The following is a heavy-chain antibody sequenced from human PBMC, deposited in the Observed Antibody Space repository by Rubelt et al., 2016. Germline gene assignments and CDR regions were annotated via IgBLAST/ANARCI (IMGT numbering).Heavy chain of an antibody. CDR3: ARTTRYSGSYDY. Sequence: RQPPGKALEWLALIYWDDDKRYSPSLNNRLTITKDTSKDQVVLTMTNMDPVDTATYYCARTTRYSGSYDYWGQGTLVTVSS. D-gene: IGHD1-26*01. V-gene: IGHV2-5*02. J-gene: IGHJ4*02. CDR2: IYWDDDK.